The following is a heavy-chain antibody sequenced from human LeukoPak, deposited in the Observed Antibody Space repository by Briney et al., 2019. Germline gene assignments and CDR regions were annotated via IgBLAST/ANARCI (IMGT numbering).Heavy chain of an antibody. V-gene: IGHV3-66*01. D-gene: IGHD3-22*01. Sequence: GGSLRLSSAASGFTFSSYAMSWVRQAPGKGLEWVSVIYSGGSTYYADSVKGRFTISRDNSKNTLYLQMNSLRAEDTAVYCCARGSYYYDSSGYYSWYYFDYWGQGTLVTVSS. CDR1: GFTFSSYA. CDR3: ARGSYYYDSSGYYSWYYFDY. CDR2: IYSGGST. J-gene: IGHJ4*02.